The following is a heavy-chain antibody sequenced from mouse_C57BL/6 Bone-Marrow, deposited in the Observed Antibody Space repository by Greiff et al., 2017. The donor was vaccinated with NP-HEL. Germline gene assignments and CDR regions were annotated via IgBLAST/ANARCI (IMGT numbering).Heavy chain of an antibody. CDR3: ARIYYGFDY. V-gene: IGHV2-2*01. D-gene: IGHD1-1*01. CDR2: IWSGEST. Sequence: QVTLKESGPGLVQPSQSLSITCTVSGFSLTSYGVHWVRQSPGKGLEWLGVIWSGESTDYNAAFISRLSISKDNSKSQVFFKMNSLQADDTAIYYCARIYYGFDYWGQGTTLTVSS. J-gene: IGHJ2*01. CDR1: GFSLTSYG.